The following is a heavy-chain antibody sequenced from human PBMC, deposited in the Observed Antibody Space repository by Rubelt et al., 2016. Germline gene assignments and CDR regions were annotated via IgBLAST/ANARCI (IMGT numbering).Heavy chain of an antibody. CDR3: AKTEGYCSSITCRLGLDP. Sequence: QLQLQESGPGLVKPSETLSLTCTVSGGSLSSSFSYWGWIRQPPGKGLEWIGNIYYTGGTYSNPSLKGGVTISVATSKNQFSLELSSVTAADTAVYYCAKTEGYCSSITCRLGLDPWGQGTLVTVSS. J-gene: IGHJ5*02. D-gene: IGHD2-2*01. CDR1: GGSLSSSFSY. V-gene: IGHV4-39*01. CDR2: IYYTGGT.